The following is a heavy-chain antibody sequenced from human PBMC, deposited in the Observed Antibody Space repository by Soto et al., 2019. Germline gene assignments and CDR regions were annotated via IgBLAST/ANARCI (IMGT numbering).Heavy chain of an antibody. CDR2: IDQDGSAT. D-gene: IGHD3-10*01. Sequence: VQLVESGGGLVQPGGSLRLSCAASGLVFNTYWVEWVRQGPGKGLEWVASIDQDGSATYYADSVKGRFNISRDNAADSSHLNMYSRRVGDTAIYYCATPGSYSGGTWGQGTLVTVTS. J-gene: IGHJ1*01. V-gene: IGHV3-7*03. CDR1: GLVFNTYW. CDR3: ATPGSYSGGT.